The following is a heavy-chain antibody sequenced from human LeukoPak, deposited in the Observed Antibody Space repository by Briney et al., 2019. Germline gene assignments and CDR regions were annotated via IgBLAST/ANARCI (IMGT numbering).Heavy chain of an antibody. D-gene: IGHD3-22*01. Sequence: GGSLRLPCAASGFTFSSYSMNWVRQAPGKGLEDVSAISSNGGSTYYANSVKGRFTISRDNSKNTLYLQMGSLRAEDMAVYYCARGASYYYDSSGYPYWGQGTLVTVSS. CDR3: ARGASYYYDSSGYPY. V-gene: IGHV3-64*01. CDR1: GFTFSSYS. CDR2: ISSNGGST. J-gene: IGHJ4*02.